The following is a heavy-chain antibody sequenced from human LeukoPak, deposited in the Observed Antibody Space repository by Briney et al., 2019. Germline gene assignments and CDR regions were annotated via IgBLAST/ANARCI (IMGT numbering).Heavy chain of an antibody. V-gene: IGHV1-58*02. D-gene: IGHD2-21*02. Sequence: SVKVSCKTSGFTFTSSAMQWVRQARGERLEWIGWIVVGRGNTNYAQSLQERLTITRDLSTGTAYMELSSLRSEDTAVYYCAAGVYRGGDCCHFDYWGQGTLVTVSS. CDR1: GFTFTSSA. CDR2: IVVGRGNT. J-gene: IGHJ4*02. CDR3: AAGVYRGGDCCHFDY.